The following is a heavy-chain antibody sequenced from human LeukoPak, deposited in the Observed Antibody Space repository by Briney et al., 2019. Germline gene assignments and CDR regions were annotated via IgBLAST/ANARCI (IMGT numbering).Heavy chain of an antibody. Sequence: GRSLRLSCAASGFTFSSYAMHWISQAPGKGLEWVAVISYDGSNKYYADSEKGRFTISRDNSKNTLYLQMDSLRAEDTAVYYCAREGPTSYDDYNGMDVWGQGTTVTVSS. J-gene: IGHJ6*02. D-gene: IGHD5-12*01. CDR2: ISYDGSNK. CDR1: GFTFSSYA. V-gene: IGHV3-30-3*01. CDR3: AREGPTSYDDYNGMDV.